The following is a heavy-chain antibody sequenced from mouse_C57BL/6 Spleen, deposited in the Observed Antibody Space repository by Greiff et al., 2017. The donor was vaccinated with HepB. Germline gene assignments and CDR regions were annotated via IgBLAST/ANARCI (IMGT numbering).Heavy chain of an antibody. Sequence: EVQRVESGGGLVKPGGSLKLSCAASGFTFSSYAMSWVRQTPEKRLEWVATISDGGSYTYYPENVKGRFTISSDNAKNNRYLQMSHLKSEDTAMYYCARDDYSNYVWFAYWGQGTLVTVSA. CDR3: ARDDYSNYVWFAY. D-gene: IGHD2-5*01. V-gene: IGHV5-4*01. CDR1: GFTFSSYA. CDR2: ISDGGSYT. J-gene: IGHJ3*01.